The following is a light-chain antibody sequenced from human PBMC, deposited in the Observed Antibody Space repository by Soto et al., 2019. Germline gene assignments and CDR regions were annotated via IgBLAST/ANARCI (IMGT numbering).Light chain of an antibody. Sequence: EIVMTQSPATLSVSPGERATLSCRASQSVSSYLAWYQQKPGQAPRLLISGASTRATGIPARFSGSGSGTEFTLTISSLQSEDFAVYYCQQYNNWPWTFGQGTKVEIK. CDR2: GAS. CDR3: QQYNNWPWT. CDR1: QSVSSY. J-gene: IGKJ1*01. V-gene: IGKV3-15*01.